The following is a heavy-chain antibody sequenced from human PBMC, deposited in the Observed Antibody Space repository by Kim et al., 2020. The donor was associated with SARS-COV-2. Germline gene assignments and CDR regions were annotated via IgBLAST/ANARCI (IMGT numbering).Heavy chain of an antibody. J-gene: IGHJ4*02. CDR1: GFTVSSNY. Sequence: GGSLRLSCAASGFTVSSNYMSWVRQAPGKGLEWVSVIYSGGSTYYADSVKGRFTISRDNSKNTLYLQMNSLRAEDTAVYYCARETRYYDILTGYSPLPFDYWGQGTLVTVSS. D-gene: IGHD3-9*01. CDR3: ARETRYYDILTGYSPLPFDY. V-gene: IGHV3-66*01. CDR2: IYSGGST.